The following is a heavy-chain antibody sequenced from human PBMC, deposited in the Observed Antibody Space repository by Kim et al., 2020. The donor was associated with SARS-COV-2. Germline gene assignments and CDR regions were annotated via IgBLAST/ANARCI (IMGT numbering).Heavy chain of an antibody. CDR2: ISYDGSNE. CDR3: AKALTVADAFDI. J-gene: IGHJ3*02. V-gene: IGHV3-30*18. D-gene: IGHD5-12*01. CDR1: GLTFSNSDMKFTFSNYG. Sequence: GGSLRLSCAASGLTFSNSDMKFTFSNYGMHWVRQAPGKGLEWVALISYDGSNENYADSVKGRFSVSRDNSRNTLYLQMNSLRGEDTAVYYCAKALTVADAFDIWGQGTVVTVSS.